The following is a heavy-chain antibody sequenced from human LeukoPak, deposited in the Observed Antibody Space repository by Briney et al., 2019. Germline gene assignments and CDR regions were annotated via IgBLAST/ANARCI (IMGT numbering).Heavy chain of an antibody. Sequence: GGSLRLSCAASGFTFSSYGMSWVRQAPGKGLEWVANIKQDGSEKYYVDSVKGRFTISRDNAKNSLYLQMNSLRAEDTAVYYCARGPENLFTMIVHDVFNIWGQGTMVTVSS. V-gene: IGHV3-7*01. CDR1: GFTFSSYG. J-gene: IGHJ3*02. CDR3: ARGPENLFTMIVHDVFNI. CDR2: IKQDGSEK. D-gene: IGHD3-22*01.